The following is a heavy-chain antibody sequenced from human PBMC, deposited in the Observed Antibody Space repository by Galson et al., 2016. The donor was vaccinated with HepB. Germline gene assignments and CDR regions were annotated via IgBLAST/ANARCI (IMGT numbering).Heavy chain of an antibody. CDR2: ISRSGDST. J-gene: IGHJ6*04. CDR3: VQGGTAPAV. Sequence: SLRLSCAASGFTFNNYGMTWVRQPPGKGLEVVSSISRSGDSTDYADSVKGRFTISRDNSKNTLYLQMNSLRAEDTAVYYCVQGGTAPAVWGKGTAVTVSS. V-gene: IGHV3-23*01. D-gene: IGHD1-1*01. CDR1: GFTFNNYG.